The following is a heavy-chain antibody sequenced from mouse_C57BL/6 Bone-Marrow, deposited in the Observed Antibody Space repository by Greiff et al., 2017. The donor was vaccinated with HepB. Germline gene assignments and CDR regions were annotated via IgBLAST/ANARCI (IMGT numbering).Heavy chain of an antibody. CDR2: IYPGSGNT. J-gene: IGHJ2*01. V-gene: IGHV1-66*01. Sequence: QVQLQQSGPELVKPGASVKISCKASGYSFTSYYIHWVKQRPGQGLEWIGWIYPGSGNTKYNEKFKGTATLTADTSSSTAYMQLSSLTSEDSAVYYCARFGYYGISYYFDYWGQGTTLTVSS. D-gene: IGHD1-1*01. CDR3: ARFGYYGISYYFDY. CDR1: GYSFTSYY.